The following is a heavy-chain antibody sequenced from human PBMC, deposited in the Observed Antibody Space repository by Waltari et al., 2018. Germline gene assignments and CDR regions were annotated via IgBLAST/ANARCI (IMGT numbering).Heavy chain of an antibody. J-gene: IGHJ5*02. D-gene: IGHD2-15*01. Sequence: QVQLVQSGAEVKKPGSSVKVSCKASGGTFSSYAISWVRQAPGQGLEWMGGIIPIFGTANYAQNFQGRVTITADESTSTAYMELSSLRSEDTAVYYCARARECSGGSCYYWFDPWGQGTLVTVSS. V-gene: IGHV1-69*12. CDR3: ARARECSGGSCYYWFDP. CDR1: GGTFSSYA. CDR2: IIPIFGTA.